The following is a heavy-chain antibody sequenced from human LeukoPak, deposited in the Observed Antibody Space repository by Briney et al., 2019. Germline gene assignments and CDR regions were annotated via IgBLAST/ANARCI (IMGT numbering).Heavy chain of an antibody. Sequence: SETLSLTCTVSGGSISTYYWTWIRQPPGKGLEWIGYVYYSGSTNYNPSLKSRVTMSVDTSKNQFSLKLSSVTAADTAVYYCAKSSGSYYWNFDYWGQGTLVTVSS. CDR2: VYYSGST. D-gene: IGHD1-26*01. CDR1: GGSISTYY. J-gene: IGHJ4*02. V-gene: IGHV4-59*12. CDR3: AKSSGSYYWNFDY.